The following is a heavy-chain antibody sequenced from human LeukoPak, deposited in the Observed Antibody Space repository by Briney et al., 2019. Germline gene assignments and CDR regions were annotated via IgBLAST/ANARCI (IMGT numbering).Heavy chain of an antibody. V-gene: IGHV3-21*01. Sequence: GRSLRLSSAASGFTLSSYSMNWVRQAPGKGLEWISSISSSSSNIYYAESLKGRFTMSRDKSKSSLYLQMNSLRAEDTAVYYCARWHQYSGSVDYWGQGTLVTVSS. CDR2: ISSSSSNI. CDR3: ARWHQYSGSVDY. J-gene: IGHJ4*02. D-gene: IGHD1-26*01. CDR1: GFTLSSYS.